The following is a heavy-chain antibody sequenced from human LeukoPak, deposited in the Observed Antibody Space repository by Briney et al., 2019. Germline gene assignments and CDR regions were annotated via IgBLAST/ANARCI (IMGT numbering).Heavy chain of an antibody. CDR2: IRYDGSNK. J-gene: IGHJ5*02. V-gene: IGHV3-33*01. D-gene: IGHD6-13*01. Sequence: GRSLRLSCAASGFTFSSYGMHWVRQAPGKGLEWVAVIRYDGSNKYYADSVKGRFTISRDNSKNTLYLQMNSLRAEDTAVYYCARDGIAAAGLNWFDPWGQGTLVTVSS. CDR1: GFTFSSYG. CDR3: ARDGIAAAGLNWFDP.